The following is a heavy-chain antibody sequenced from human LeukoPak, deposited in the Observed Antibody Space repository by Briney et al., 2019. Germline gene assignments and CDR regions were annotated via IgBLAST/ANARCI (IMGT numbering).Heavy chain of an antibody. V-gene: IGHV3-23*01. CDR3: ARVHTISASITIFGVVIDAFDI. Sequence: PGGSLRLSCAASGFTFINYAMSWVRQVPGRGLDWVSTITGRGDCTYVADSVKGRVTISRDNSKNSLFLQMNSVRAEDTAVYYCARVHTISASITIFGVVIDAFDIWGQGTMVTVSS. J-gene: IGHJ3*02. D-gene: IGHD3-3*01. CDR2: ITGRGDCT. CDR1: GFTFINYA.